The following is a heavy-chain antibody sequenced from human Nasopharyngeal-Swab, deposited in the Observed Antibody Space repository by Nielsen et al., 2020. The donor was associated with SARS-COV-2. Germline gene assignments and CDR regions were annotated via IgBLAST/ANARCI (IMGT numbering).Heavy chain of an antibody. Sequence: WVRQAPGQGLEWMGGIIPIFGTANYAQKFQGRVTITADESTSTAYMELSSLRSEDTAVYYCARYRGGFYSSNWYFDYWGQGTLVTVSS. CDR2: IIPIFGTA. J-gene: IGHJ4*02. V-gene: IGHV1-69*01. D-gene: IGHD6-13*01. CDR3: ARYRGGFYSSNWYFDY.